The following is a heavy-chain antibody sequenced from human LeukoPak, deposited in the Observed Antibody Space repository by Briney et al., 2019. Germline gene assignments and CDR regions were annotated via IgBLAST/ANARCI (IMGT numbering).Heavy chain of an antibody. Sequence: ASVKVSCKASGYTFTSYDINWVRQATGQGLEWMGGIIPIFGTANYAQKFQGRVTITADESTSTAYMELSSLRSEDTAVYYCARELMTISDSRGFCWGQGTLVTVSS. CDR2: IIPIFGTA. J-gene: IGHJ4*02. D-gene: IGHD3-3*01. CDR1: GYTFTSYD. CDR3: ARELMTISDSRGFC. V-gene: IGHV1-69*13.